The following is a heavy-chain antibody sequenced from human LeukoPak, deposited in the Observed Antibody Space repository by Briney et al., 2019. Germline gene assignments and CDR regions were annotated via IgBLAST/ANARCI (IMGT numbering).Heavy chain of an antibody. D-gene: IGHD4-17*01. CDR1: GFTFGDYA. CDR2: ISWNSGNI. CDR3: ANLHGDYRDY. J-gene: IGHJ4*02. V-gene: IGHV3-9*01. Sequence: PGGSLRLSCAASGFTFGDYAMHWVRQAPGQGLEWVSGISWNSGNIGYSDSVKGRFTISRDNAKNSLYLEMNSLRPEDTALYYCANLHGDYRDYWGQGTLVTVSS.